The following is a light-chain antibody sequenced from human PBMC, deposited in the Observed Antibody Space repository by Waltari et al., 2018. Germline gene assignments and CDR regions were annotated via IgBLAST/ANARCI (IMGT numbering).Light chain of an antibody. CDR2: KAS. J-gene: IGKJ1*01. CDR3: QEYVDDLWT. V-gene: IGKV1-5*03. Sequence: ILMTQSPPTLSASMGDRVTITCRASRDISTKLAWYQQKPGRAPKLLIYKASSLESGVPARFSGSGSGTEFTLTISTLQPEDFATYYCQEYVDDLWTFGQGTKVEIK. CDR1: RDISTK.